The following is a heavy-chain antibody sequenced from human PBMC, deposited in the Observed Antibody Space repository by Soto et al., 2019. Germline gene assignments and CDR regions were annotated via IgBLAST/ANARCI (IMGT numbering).Heavy chain of an antibody. CDR2: IYYSGST. D-gene: IGHD2-15*01. V-gene: IGHV4-31*03. Sequence: SETLCLTCTVSGGSIISGGYYRSWISKHPGKGLEWIGYIYYSGSTYYNPSLKSRVTILVDTSKNQFSLKLSSVTAADTAVYYCARVVCSGGSCYSAYYYYGMDVWGQGTTVTVSS. J-gene: IGHJ6*02. CDR3: ARVVCSGGSCYSAYYYYGMDV. CDR1: GGSIISGGYY.